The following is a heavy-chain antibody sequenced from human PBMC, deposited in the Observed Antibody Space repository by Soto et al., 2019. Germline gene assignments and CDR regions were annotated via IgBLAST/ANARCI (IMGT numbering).Heavy chain of an antibody. Sequence: QVQLVQSGAEVKKPGSSVKVSCKSSGGTFSSYAISWVRQAPGQGLEWMGGIIPIFGTANYAQKFQGRVTITADESTSTAYMELISLGSEDTAVYDGDREGIVGGPGVFDYWGQGTLVTVSS. D-gene: IGHD1-26*01. V-gene: IGHV1-69*01. CDR2: IIPIFGTA. CDR1: GGTFSSYA. J-gene: IGHJ4*02. CDR3: DREGIVGGPGVFDY.